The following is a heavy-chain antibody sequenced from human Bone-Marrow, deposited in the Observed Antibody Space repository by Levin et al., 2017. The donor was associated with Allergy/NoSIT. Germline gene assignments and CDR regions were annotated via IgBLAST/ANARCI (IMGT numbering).Heavy chain of an antibody. CDR1: GFTFTDYY. J-gene: IGHJ3*01. CDR3: TRDLVGVDAFDV. Sequence: ASVKVSCTASGFTFTDYYIHWVRQAPGQGLEWMARINCDSGGTKFSQKFEGRVTMTRDTSIRTVSLELSSLRADDTAVYYCTRDLVGVDAFDVWGQGTMVIVSS. V-gene: IGHV1-2*02. CDR2: INCDSGGT. D-gene: IGHD1-26*01.